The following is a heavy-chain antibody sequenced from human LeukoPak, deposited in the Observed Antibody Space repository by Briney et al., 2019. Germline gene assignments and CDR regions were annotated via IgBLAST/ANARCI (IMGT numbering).Heavy chain of an antibody. J-gene: IGHJ4*02. V-gene: IGHV4-30-2*01. D-gene: IGHD3-16*01. CDR2: IYHSGST. Sequence: SETLSLTCAVSGGSISSGGYSWSWIRQPPGKGLEWIGYIYHSGSTYYNPSLKSRVTISVDRSKNQFSLKLSSVTAADTAVYYCATTQWGHFDYWGQGTLVTVSS. CDR3: ATTQWGHFDY. CDR1: GGSISSGGYS.